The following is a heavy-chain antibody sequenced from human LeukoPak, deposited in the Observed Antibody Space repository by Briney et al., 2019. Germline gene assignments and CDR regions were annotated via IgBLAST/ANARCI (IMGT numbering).Heavy chain of an antibody. CDR1: GFTFEDYI. V-gene: IGHV3-74*01. CDR3: AREILAPGKTHDY. J-gene: IGHJ4*02. Sequence: PGGSLRLSCAASGFTFEDYIMHWVRQVPGKGLVWVSRINDDGRATFYADSVKGRFTISRDNAKNTLFLQVNSLRAEDTAVYYCAREILAPGKTHDYWGQGTLVTVSS. CDR2: INDDGRAT.